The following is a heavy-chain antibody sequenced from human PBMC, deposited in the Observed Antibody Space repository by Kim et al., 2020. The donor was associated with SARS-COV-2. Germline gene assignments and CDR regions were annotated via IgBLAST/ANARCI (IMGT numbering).Heavy chain of an antibody. CDR3: TTVLGYSSPFDY. Sequence: DYAAPVKGRFTISRDDSKNTLYLQMNSLKTEDTAVYYCTTVLGYSSPFDYWGQGTLVTVSS. V-gene: IGHV3-15*01. D-gene: IGHD6-13*01. J-gene: IGHJ4*02.